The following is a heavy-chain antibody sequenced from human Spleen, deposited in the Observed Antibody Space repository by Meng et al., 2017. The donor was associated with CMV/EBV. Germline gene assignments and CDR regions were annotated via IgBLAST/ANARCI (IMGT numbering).Heavy chain of an antibody. CDR3: ARETDIVGAAYFDY. V-gene: IGHV3-74*01. Sequence: SEFTFSSYWMHWVRQAPGKGLVWVSRINRDGSSTTYADSVKGRFTISRDNAKNTLYLQMNSLRAEDTAVYYCARETDIVGAAYFDYWGQGTLVTVSS. J-gene: IGHJ4*02. CDR2: INRDGSST. CDR1: EFTFSSYW. D-gene: IGHD1-26*01.